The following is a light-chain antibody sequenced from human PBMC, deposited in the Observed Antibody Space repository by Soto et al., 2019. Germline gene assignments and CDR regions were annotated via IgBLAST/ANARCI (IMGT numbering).Light chain of an antibody. CDR1: RSVDLW. CDR3: QEYNSYTGT. CDR2: DAS. V-gene: IGKV1-5*01. Sequence: SPGAVAAGIAGGDTVTGRARRSVDLWLAWYQQKPGKAPKLLIYDASGLQSGVPSRFSGSGSGTEFTLTISSLQPDDFGTYYCQEYNSYTGTFGPGTKVDIK. J-gene: IGKJ1*01.